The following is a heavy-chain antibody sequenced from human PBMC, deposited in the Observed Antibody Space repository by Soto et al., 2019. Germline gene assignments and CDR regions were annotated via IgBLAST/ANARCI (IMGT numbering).Heavy chain of an antibody. V-gene: IGHV3-30-3*01. J-gene: IGHJ6*02. CDR3: ARVGATPGEYYYYYYGMDV. Sequence: GGSLRLSCAASGFTFSSYAMHGVRQAPGKGLEWVAVISYDGSNKYYADSVKGRFTISRDNSKNTLYLQMNSLRAEDTAVYYCARVGATPGEYYYYYYGMDVWGQGTTVTVSS. CDR2: ISYDGSNK. CDR1: GFTFSSYA. D-gene: IGHD1-26*01.